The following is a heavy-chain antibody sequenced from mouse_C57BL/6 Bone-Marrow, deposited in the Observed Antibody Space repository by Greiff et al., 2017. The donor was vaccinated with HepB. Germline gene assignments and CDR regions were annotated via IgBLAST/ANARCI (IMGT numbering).Heavy chain of an antibody. CDR2: IDPENGDT. Sequence: SGAELVRPGASVKLSCTASGFNIKDDYMHWVKQRPEQGLEWIGWIDPENGDTEYASKFQGKATITADTSSNTAYLQLSSLTSEDTAVYYCTRWLLPLGGQGTLVTVSA. V-gene: IGHV14-4*01. J-gene: IGHJ3*01. CDR1: GFNIKDDY. D-gene: IGHD2-3*01. CDR3: TRWLLPL.